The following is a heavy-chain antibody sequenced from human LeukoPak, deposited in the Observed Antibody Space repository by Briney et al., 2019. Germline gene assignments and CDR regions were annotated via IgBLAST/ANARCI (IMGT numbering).Heavy chain of an antibody. J-gene: IGHJ4*02. CDR2: ISGSGGST. CDR3: AKDWSYSSSSAYYFDY. V-gene: IGHV3-23*01. CDR1: GFTFSSYG. D-gene: IGHD6-6*01. Sequence: GGSLRLSCAASGFTFSSYGMSWVRQAPGKGLEWVSAISGSGGSTYYADSVKGRFTISRDNSKNTLYLQMDSLRAEDTAVYYCAKDWSYSSSSAYYFDYWGQGTLVTVSS.